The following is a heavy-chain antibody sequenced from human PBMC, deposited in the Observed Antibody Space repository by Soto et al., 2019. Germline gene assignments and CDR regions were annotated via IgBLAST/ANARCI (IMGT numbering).Heavy chain of an antibody. CDR3: ASRTVTTTEVWFDP. CDR2: IYYSGSS. CDR1: GGSISSSSYY. V-gene: IGHV4-39*01. J-gene: IGHJ5*02. Sequence: SETLSLTCTVSGGSISSSSYYWDWIRQPPGKGLEWIGSIYYSGSSYYNPSLKSRVTISVDTSKNQFSLKLSSVTAADTAVYYCASRTVTTTEVWFDPWGQGTQVTVYS. D-gene: IGHD4-17*01.